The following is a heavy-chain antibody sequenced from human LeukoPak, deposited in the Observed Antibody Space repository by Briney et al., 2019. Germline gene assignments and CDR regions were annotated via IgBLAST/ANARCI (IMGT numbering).Heavy chain of an antibody. CDR2: ISSSSSYT. J-gene: IGHJ6*02. CDR3: ARAPHYSNYGPYYYGMDV. V-gene: IGHV3-11*06. Sequence: GGSLRLSCAASGFTFSDYYISWVRQAPGKGLEWVSYISSSSSYTNYADSVKGRFTISRDNAKNSLYLQMNSLRAEDTAVYYCARAPHYSNYGPYYYGMDVWGQGTTVTVSS. D-gene: IGHD4-11*01. CDR1: GFTFSDYY.